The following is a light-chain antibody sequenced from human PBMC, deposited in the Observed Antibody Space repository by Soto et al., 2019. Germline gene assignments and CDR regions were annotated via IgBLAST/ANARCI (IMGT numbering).Light chain of an antibody. V-gene: IGKV3-11*01. J-gene: IGKJ4*01. CDR2: DAS. CDR3: QQRSNWPL. Sequence: EIVLTQSPATLSLSPGERATLSCRASQSVSSYLAWYKQKPGQAPRLLLYDASNRATGIPARFSGSVSGTDFTLTISSLEREDCAVYYCQQRSNWPLFGVGTKVEIK. CDR1: QSVSSY.